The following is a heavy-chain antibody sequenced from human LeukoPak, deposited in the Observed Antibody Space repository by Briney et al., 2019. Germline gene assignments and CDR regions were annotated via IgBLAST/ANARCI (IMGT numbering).Heavy chain of an antibody. J-gene: IGHJ6*03. CDR2: SSGGTT. CDR1: GFTFSAYA. V-gene: IGHV3-23*01. Sequence: GGSLRLSCAASGFTFSAYAMSWVRQAPGKGLEWVSTSSGGTTYYADSVKGWFTISRDHSKNTLYLQMNSLRAEDTAVYYCAKAHSGYYYMDVWGKGTTVTVSS. CDR3: AKAHSGYYYMDV. D-gene: IGHD2-15*01.